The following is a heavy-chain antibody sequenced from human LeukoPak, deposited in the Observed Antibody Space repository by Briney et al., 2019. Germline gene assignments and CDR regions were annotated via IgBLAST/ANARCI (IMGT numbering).Heavy chain of an antibody. CDR3: ARGGGYCSGGSCYSVWFDP. D-gene: IGHD2-15*01. CDR2: INHSGST. Sequence: SETLSLTCAVYGGSFSGYYWSWIRQPPGKGLEWIGEINHSGSTNYNPSLKSRVTISVDTSKNQFSLKLSSVTAADTVVYYCARGGGYCSGGSCYSVWFDPWGQGTLVTVSS. J-gene: IGHJ5*02. CDR1: GGSFSGYY. V-gene: IGHV4-34*01.